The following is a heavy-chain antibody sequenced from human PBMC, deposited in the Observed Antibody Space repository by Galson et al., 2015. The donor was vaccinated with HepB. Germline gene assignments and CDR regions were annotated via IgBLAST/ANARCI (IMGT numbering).Heavy chain of an antibody. CDR1: GFTFSSYG. D-gene: IGHD3-22*01. CDR3: ARDRFGTVSGYPDY. CDR2: IWYDGSNK. V-gene: IGHV3-33*01. Sequence: SLRLSCAASGFTFSSYGMHWVRQAPGKGLEWVADIWYDGSNKYYADSVKGRFTISRDNSKNTLYLQMNSLRAEDTAVYYCARDRFGTVSGYPDYWGQGTLVTVSS. J-gene: IGHJ4*02.